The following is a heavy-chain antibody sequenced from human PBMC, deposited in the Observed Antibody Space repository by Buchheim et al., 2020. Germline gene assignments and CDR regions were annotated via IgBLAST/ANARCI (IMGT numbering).Heavy chain of an antibody. CDR3: GRPSTRETRIDF. V-gene: IGHV1-2*06. CDR2: IHPNSGGT. Sequence: QVQLVQSGAEVKKPGASVKVSCKASGYTFTGYYIHWVRQAPGQGLEWMGRIHPNSGGTNYAQNFQGRVTVTRDTSLSPAYMELSSLTSDDTAVYYCGRPSTRETRIDFWGQGTL. CDR1: GYTFTGYY. D-gene: IGHD4-11*01. J-gene: IGHJ4*02.